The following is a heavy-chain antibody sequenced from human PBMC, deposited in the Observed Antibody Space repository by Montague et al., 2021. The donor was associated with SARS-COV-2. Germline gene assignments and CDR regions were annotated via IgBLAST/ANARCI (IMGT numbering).Heavy chain of an antibody. V-gene: IGHV4-59*01. D-gene: IGHD2-15*01. CDR1: GGSISSYY. Sequence: SETLSLTCTVSGGSISSYYWSWIRQPPGKGLEWIGYIYYSGSTNYNPSLKSRVTISVDTSKNQFPLKLSSVTAADTAVYYCARDSGGSSPEDWLGFDPWGQGTLVTVSS. CDR3: ARDSGGSSPEDWLGFDP. J-gene: IGHJ5*02. CDR2: IYYSGST.